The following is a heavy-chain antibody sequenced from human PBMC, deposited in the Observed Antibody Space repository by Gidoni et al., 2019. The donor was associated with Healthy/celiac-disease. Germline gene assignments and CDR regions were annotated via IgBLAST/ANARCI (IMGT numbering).Heavy chain of an antibody. V-gene: IGHV3-23*01. J-gene: IGHJ3*02. CDR2: ISGSGGST. D-gene: IGHD3-10*01. CDR3: AKGGRITMVRGVTYDAFDI. CDR1: GFTFSSYA. Sequence: EVQLLESGGGLVQPGGSLRLSCAASGFTFSSYAMSWVRQAPGKGLEWVSAISGSGGSTYYADSVKGRFTISRDNSKNTLYLQMNSLRAEDTAVYYCAKGGRITMVRGVTYDAFDIWGQGTMVTVSS.